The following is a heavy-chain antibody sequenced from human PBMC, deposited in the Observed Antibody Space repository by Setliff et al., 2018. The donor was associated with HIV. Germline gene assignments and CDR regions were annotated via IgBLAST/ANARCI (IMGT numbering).Heavy chain of an antibody. V-gene: IGHV4-4*07. J-gene: IGHJ5*02. CDR3: ARDRHSSGLGSYGP. Sequence: SETLSLTCTISGGSFGVYRWSWIRQSAGRGLEWIGRIDSSGTTDFKPSLKGRVAISVDTSRNQFSLRVTSVTAADTAVYFCARDRHSSGLGSYGPWGPGILVTVSS. D-gene: IGHD3-10*01. CDR1: GGSFGVYR. CDR2: IDSSGTT.